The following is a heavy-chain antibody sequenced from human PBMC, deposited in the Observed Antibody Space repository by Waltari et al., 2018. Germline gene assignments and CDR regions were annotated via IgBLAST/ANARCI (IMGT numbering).Heavy chain of an antibody. D-gene: IGHD4-17*01. CDR2: INTKTRNQ. Sequence: QVQLVQSGSELKEPGASVKVSCQTSGYTFISNAMNWLRQAPGQGLQWMGWINTKTRNQTYAQGFTGRFVFSLDTSVGTAYLQINSLEAADTAVYYCAAGLDYLSSYFDPWGQGTLVTVSS. CDR3: AAGLDYLSSYFDP. V-gene: IGHV7-4-1*02. J-gene: IGHJ5*02. CDR1: GYTFISNA.